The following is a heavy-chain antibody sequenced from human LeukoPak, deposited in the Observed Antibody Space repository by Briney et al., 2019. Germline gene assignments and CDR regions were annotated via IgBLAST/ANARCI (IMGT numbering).Heavy chain of an antibody. D-gene: IGHD3-10*01. CDR2: IKQDGSEK. Sequence: PGGSLRLSCAASGFTFSSYWMSWVRQAPGKGLEGVANIKQDGSEKYYVDSVKGRFTISRDNAKNSLYLQMNSLRAEDTAVYYCARDGLYYVSGSYSDYWGQGTLVTVSS. CDR3: ARDGLYYVSGSYSDY. V-gene: IGHV3-7*01. J-gene: IGHJ4*02. CDR1: GFTFSSYW.